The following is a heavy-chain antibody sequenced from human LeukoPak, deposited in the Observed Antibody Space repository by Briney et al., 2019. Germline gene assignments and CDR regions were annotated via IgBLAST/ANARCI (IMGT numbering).Heavy chain of an antibody. J-gene: IGHJ3*02. D-gene: IGHD3-22*01. CDR3: ARDGDYYDSSGSVRAFDI. V-gene: IGHV4-31*03. CDR2: INYSGNT. CDR1: GGSISSGGYY. Sequence: PSQTLSLTCTVSGGSISSGGYYWSWIRQHPGKGLEWIGYINYSGNTYYNPSLKSRVTISVDTSKNQFSLKLSSVTAADTAMYYCARDGDYYDSSGSVRAFDIWGQGTMVTVSS.